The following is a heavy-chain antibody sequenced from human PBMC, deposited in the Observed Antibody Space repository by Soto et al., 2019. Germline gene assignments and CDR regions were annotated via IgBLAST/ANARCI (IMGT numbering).Heavy chain of an antibody. CDR2: IIPIFGTA. J-gene: IGHJ6*02. D-gene: IGHD3-22*01. CDR1: GGTFSSYA. CDR3: ARARITMIVVVSSYYYGTDV. V-gene: IGHV1-69*06. Sequence: ASVKVSCKASGGTFSSYAISWVRQPPGQGLEWMGGIIPIFGTANYAQKFQGRVTITADKSTSTAYMELSSLRSEDTAVYYCARARITMIVVVSSYYYGTDVWGQGTTVTVSS.